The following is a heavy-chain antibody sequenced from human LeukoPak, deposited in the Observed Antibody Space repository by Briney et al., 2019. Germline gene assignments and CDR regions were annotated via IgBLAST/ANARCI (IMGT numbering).Heavy chain of an antibody. D-gene: IGHD2-15*01. CDR1: GYTFTSYY. J-gene: IGHJ4*02. V-gene: IGHV1-46*01. CDR2: INPSGGST. CDR3: ARDGVAVAATQGFDY. Sequence: ASVKVSCKASGYTFTSYYMHWVRQAPGQGLEWMGIINPSGGSTSYAQKFQGRVTMTRDTSTSTVYMELSSLRSEDTAVYYCARDGVAVAATQGFDYWGQGTLVTVSS.